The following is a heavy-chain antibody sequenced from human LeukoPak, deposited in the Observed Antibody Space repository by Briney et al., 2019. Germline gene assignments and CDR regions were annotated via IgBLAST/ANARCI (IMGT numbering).Heavy chain of an antibody. CDR2: MNPNSGNT. D-gene: IGHD2-15*01. CDR3: ARIDCSGGSCYSRYFDY. J-gene: IGHJ4*02. V-gene: IGHV1-8*03. Sequence: ASVKVSCKASGYTFTSYDINWVRQATGQGLEWMGWMNPNSGNTGYAQKFQGRVTITRNTSISTAYMELSSLRSEDTAVYYCARIDCSGGSCYSRYFDYWGQGTLVTVSS. CDR1: GYTFTSYD.